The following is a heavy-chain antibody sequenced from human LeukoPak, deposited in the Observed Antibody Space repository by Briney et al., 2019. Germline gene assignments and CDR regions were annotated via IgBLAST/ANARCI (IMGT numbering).Heavy chain of an antibody. CDR2: MNPNSGNT. V-gene: IGHV1-8*01. J-gene: IGHJ3*02. CDR3: ARRAYSSSWFPNAFDI. Sequence: ASVKVSCKASGYTFTSYDINWVRQATGQGLEWMGWMNPNSGNTGYAQTFQGRVTMTKNTSISTAYMELSSLRSEDTAVYYCARRAYSSSWFPNAFDIWGQGTMVTVSS. CDR1: GYTFTSYD. D-gene: IGHD6-13*01.